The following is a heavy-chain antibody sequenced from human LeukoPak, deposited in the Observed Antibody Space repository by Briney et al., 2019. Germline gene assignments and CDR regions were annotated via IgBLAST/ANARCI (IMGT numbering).Heavy chain of an antibody. CDR2: FEPEDGET. J-gene: IGHJ3*01. V-gene: IGHV1-24*01. CDR3: ANLRGGITCCDAFDV. D-gene: IGHD3-10*01. Sequence: ASVNVSCKVSGHTLSDLSIHWVRQAPGKGLEWMGGFEPEDGETLYAQKFQGRVTMTEDTSTDTAYMELSSLRSEDTAIYFCANLRGGITCCDAFDVWGQGTVVIVSS. CDR1: GHTLSDLS.